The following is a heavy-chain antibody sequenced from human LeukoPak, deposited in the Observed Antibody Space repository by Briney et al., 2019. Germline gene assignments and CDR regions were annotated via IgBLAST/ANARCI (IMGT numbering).Heavy chain of an antibody. V-gene: IGHV3-23*01. CDR2: ISGNGGTT. CDR1: GFTFSSYA. D-gene: IGHD3-10*01. Sequence: GGSLRLSCAASGFTFSSYAMSWVRQAPGKGLEWVSAISGNGGTTYYADSVKGRLTISRDNSKNTLYLQMNSLRAEDTAVYYCAKPRDYYGPCAYWGQGTLVTVSS. CDR3: AKPRDYYGPCAY. J-gene: IGHJ4*02.